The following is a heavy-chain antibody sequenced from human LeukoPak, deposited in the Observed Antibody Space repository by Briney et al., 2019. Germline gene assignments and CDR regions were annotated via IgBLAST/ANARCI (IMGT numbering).Heavy chain of an antibody. Sequence: GGSLRLSCAASGFTFSSYAMSWVRQAPGKGLEWVSAISGSGGSTYYADSVKGRFTISRDNSKNTLYLQMNSPRAEDTAVYYCARAPWQGFYFDYWGQGTLVTVSS. J-gene: IGHJ4*02. CDR2: ISGSGGST. V-gene: IGHV3-23*01. CDR3: ARAPWQGFYFDY. CDR1: GFTFSSYA.